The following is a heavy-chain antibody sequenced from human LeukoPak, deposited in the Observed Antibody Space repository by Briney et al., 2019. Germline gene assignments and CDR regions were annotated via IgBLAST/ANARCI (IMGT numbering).Heavy chain of an antibody. J-gene: IGHJ4*02. CDR1: GFTFSSYA. CDR2: ISYDGSNK. CDR3: AWAEFDY. V-gene: IGHV3-30*03. Sequence: PGGSLRLSCAASGFTFSSYAMSWVRQAPGKGLEWVAVISYDGSNKYYADSVKGRFTISRDNSKNTLYLQMSSLRAEDTAVYYCAWAEFDYWGQGTLVTVSS.